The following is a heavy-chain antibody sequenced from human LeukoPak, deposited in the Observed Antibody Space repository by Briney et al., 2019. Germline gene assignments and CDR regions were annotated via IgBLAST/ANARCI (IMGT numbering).Heavy chain of an antibody. Sequence: PGGSLRLSCATSGFTFTDHAMHWVRQAPGRGLEWDAAIGWSGGSIGYADSVKGRFTISRDTAKSAVYLQMNSLRSEDTALYYCAKDGTRDGYTKYYYYYYGMDVWGQGTTVIVSS. D-gene: IGHD5-24*01. CDR3: AKDGTRDGYTKYYYYYYGMDV. J-gene: IGHJ6*02. V-gene: IGHV3-9*01. CDR1: GFTFTDHA. CDR2: IGWSGGSI.